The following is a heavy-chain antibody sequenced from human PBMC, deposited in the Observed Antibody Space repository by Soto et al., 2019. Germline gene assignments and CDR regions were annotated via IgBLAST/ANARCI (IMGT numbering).Heavy chain of an antibody. D-gene: IGHD2-2*01. Sequence: ASVKVSCKASGYTFSTYGITWVRQAPGQGLDWMGWINPFKGDTNSAARFQDRVTMTTDTSTRTAYMELRSLRSDDTAVYYCARVKVPAALLGASDLWGDGTLLTSSS. J-gene: IGHJ4*03. V-gene: IGHV1-18*01. CDR2: INPFKGDT. CDR3: ARVKVPAALLGASDL. CDR1: GYTFSTYG.